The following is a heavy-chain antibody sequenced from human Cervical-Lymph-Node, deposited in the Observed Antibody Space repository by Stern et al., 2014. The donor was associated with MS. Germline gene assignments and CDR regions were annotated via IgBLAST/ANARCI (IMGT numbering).Heavy chain of an antibody. CDR2: IYWDDDK. CDR3: AHRHGWLRAFDI. CDR1: GFSFNSTGVG. J-gene: IGHJ3*02. D-gene: IGHD5-24*01. Sequence: QVNLRESGPTLVKPTQTLTLTCTFSGFSFNSTGVGVGWIRQPPGKALEWLAIIYWDDDKRYSPSLPSRLTITKDPSKDQVVLTMTNLDPVDTATYFCAHRHGWLRAFDIWGPGTTVTVSS. V-gene: IGHV2-5*02.